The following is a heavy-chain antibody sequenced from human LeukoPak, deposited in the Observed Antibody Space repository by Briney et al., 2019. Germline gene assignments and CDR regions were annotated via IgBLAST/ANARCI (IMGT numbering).Heavy chain of an antibody. CDR1: GFTFSSYS. D-gene: IGHD2-2*01. CDR3: ARAPAAKGDAFDI. J-gene: IGHJ3*02. CDR2: ISSSSSYI. V-gene: IGHV3-21*01. Sequence: GGSLRLSCAASGFTFSSYSMNWVRQAPGKGLEWVSSISSSSSYIYYADSVKGRFTISRDNAKNSLYLQMNGLRAEDTAVYYCARAPAAKGDAFDIWGQGTMVTVSS.